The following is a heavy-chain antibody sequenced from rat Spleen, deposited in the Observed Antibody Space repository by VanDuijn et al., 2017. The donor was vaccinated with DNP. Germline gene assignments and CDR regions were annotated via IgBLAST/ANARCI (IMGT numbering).Heavy chain of an antibody. D-gene: IGHD1-4*01. CDR1: GFTFSDYA. CDR2: ITNSGGSI. Sequence: EVQLVESGGGLVQPGNSLKLSCAASGFTFSDYAMAWVRQSPRKGLEWVASITNSGGSIYYRDSLKGRITISRDNAKSTLYLQMDSLRSEDTATYYCTTGAGSPWGQGVMVTVSS. V-gene: IGHV5S23*01. J-gene: IGHJ2*01. CDR3: TTGAGSP.